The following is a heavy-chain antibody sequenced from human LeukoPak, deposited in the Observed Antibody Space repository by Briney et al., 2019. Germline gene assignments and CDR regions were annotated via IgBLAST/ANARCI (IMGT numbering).Heavy chain of an antibody. CDR3: VRGGSYTFDP. CDR2: IKEDGSEK. Sequence: PGGSLRLSCVASGFTFSNYWMTWVRQAPGKVLEWVASIKEDGSEKSYVDSVKGRFTISRDNAKNSLFLQMNSLGAEDTAVYYCVRGGSYTFDPWGQGILVTVSS. J-gene: IGHJ5*02. V-gene: IGHV3-7*01. CDR1: GFTFSNYW. D-gene: IGHD1-26*01.